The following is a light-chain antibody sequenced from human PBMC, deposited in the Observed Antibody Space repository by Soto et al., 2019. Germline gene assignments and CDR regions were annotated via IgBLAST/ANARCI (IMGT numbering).Light chain of an antibody. CDR3: QQYGSSRLT. CDR2: GAS. V-gene: IGKV3-20*01. CDR1: QSVSSSY. Sequence: EVVFTQSPGTLSLSPGERATLSCRASQSVSSSYLAWYQQKPGQAPRLLIYGASSRATGIPDRFSGSGSGTDFTLTISILEPEDFAVYYCQQYGSSRLTFGGGTKVEIK. J-gene: IGKJ4*01.